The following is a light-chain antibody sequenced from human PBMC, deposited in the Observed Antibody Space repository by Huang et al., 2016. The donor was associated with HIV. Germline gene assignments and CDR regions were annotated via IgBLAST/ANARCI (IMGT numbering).Light chain of an antibody. J-gene: IGKJ3*01. CDR3: QQYGTSPLT. V-gene: IGKV3-20*01. Sequence: ENVLTQSPGTLSLSPGERATLSCRASQSVSSNYLAWYQQKPGQAPRLRIYGASSRATGIPDRFSGSGSGTDFSLTISRLEPEDFAVYFCQQYGTSPLTFGPGTKLDIK. CDR1: QSVSSNY. CDR2: GAS.